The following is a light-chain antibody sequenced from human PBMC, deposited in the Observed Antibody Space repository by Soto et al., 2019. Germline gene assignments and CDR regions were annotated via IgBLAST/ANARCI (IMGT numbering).Light chain of an antibody. J-gene: IGKJ4*01. CDR1: QTISVY. Sequence: IQMTQPPSSLSASLADTDIITCLASQTISVYLNWNQHRPGKAPKLPISVAFSLQSGVPSRFSGSGSGTDFTLTISSLQPEDFATYYCLQDYTYPLTFGGGTKVDIK. CDR3: LQDYTYPLT. V-gene: IGKV1-6*01. CDR2: VAF.